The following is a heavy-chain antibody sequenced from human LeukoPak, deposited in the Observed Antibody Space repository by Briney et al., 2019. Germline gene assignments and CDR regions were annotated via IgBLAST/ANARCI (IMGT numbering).Heavy chain of an antibody. D-gene: IGHD1-26*01. J-gene: IGHJ4*02. Sequence: GGSLRLSCAASGFTFGSYSMNWVRQAPGKGLEWVSSISSSSSYIYYADSVKGRFTISRDNAKNSLYLQMNSLRAEDTAVYYCARDFSGSYSVDYWGQGTLVTVSS. CDR1: GFTFGSYS. CDR2: ISSSSSYI. CDR3: ARDFSGSYSVDY. V-gene: IGHV3-21*01.